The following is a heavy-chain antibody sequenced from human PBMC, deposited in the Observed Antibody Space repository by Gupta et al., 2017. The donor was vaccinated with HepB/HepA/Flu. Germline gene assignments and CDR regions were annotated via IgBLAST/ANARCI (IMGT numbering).Heavy chain of an antibody. Sequence: QVQLQESGPGLVKPSETLSLTCTVSGGSISSYYWSWIRQPPGKGLEWIGYIYYSGSTNYNPSLKSRVTISVDTSKNQFSLKLSSVTAADTAVYYCASSTGRGYYDSTDYWGQGTLVTVSS. D-gene: IGHD3-22*01. CDR1: GGSISSYY. CDR3: ASSTGRGYYDSTDY. V-gene: IGHV4-59*01. J-gene: IGHJ4*02. CDR2: IYYSGST.